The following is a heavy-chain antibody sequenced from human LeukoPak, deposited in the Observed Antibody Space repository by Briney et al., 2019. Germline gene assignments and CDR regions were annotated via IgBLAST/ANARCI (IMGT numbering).Heavy chain of an antibody. D-gene: IGHD3-10*01. Sequence: AASVKVSCKASGGTFSSYAISWVRQAPGQGLEWMGGIIPIFGTANYAQKFQGRVTITADESTSTAYMELSSLRSEDTAVYYCARDPPHHYYGSGSYDPLDAFDIWGQGTMVTVSS. CDR1: GGTFSSYA. CDR2: IIPIFGTA. CDR3: ARDPPHHYYGSGSYDPLDAFDI. V-gene: IGHV1-69*01. J-gene: IGHJ3*02.